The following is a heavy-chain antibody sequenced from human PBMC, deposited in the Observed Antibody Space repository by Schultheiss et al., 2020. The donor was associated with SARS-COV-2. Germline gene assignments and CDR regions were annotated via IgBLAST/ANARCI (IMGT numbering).Heavy chain of an antibody. CDR3: ARVPYSSGWYADLDY. CDR2: IGTAGDT. V-gene: IGHV3-13*01. CDR1: GFTVSSNY. J-gene: IGHJ4*02. D-gene: IGHD6-19*01. Sequence: GGSLRLSCAASGFTVSSNYMSWVRQAPGKGLEWVSAIGTAGDTYYPGSVKGRFTISRENAKNSLYLQMNSLRAEDTAVYYCARVPYSSGWYADLDYWGQGTLVTVSS.